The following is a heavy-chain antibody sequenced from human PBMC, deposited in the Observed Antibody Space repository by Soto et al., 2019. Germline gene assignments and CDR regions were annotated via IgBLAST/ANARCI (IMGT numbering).Heavy chain of an antibody. D-gene: IGHD3-3*01. J-gene: IGHJ4*02. V-gene: IGHV3-21*01. CDR2: ISSSSSYI. Sequence: GGSLRLSCAASGFTFSSYSMNWVRQAPGKGLEWVSSISSSSSYIYYADSVKGRFTISRDNAKNSLYLQMNSLRAEDTAVYYCARDRHYYDFWSGYDSNLPGYWGQGTLVTVSS. CDR3: ARDRHYYDFWSGYDSNLPGY. CDR1: GFTFSSYS.